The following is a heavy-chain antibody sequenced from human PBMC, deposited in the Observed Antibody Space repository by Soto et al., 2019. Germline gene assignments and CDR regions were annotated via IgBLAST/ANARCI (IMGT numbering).Heavy chain of an antibody. CDR2: IGPYSGNT. Sequence: QVQLVQSGAEVKKPGASVKVSCKASGYTFTSYGISWVRQAPGQGREWMGWIGPYSGNTNFPQKLQGRVTMTTDTCTITVYVELGSRRYDDTAVYYCSRGGGDSRGYFVDSHYVMEVWGQGTTVTVSS. CDR3: SRGGGDSRGYFVDSHYVMEV. V-gene: IGHV1-18*01. D-gene: IGHD3-22*01. CDR1: GYTFTSYG. J-gene: IGHJ6*02.